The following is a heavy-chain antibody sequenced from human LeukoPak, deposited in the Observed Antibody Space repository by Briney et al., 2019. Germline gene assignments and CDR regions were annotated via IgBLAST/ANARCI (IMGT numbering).Heavy chain of an antibody. V-gene: IGHV4-34*01. CDR1: GGSFSGYY. J-gene: IGHJ3*02. CDR3: ARPRSSGWRSDAFDI. Sequence: SETLSLTCAVYGGSFSGYYWSWIRQPPGKGLEWIGEINHSGSTNYNPSLKSRVTISVDTSKNQFSLKLSSVTAADTAVYYCARPRSSGWRSDAFDIWGQGTMVTVSS. CDR2: INHSGST. D-gene: IGHD6-19*01.